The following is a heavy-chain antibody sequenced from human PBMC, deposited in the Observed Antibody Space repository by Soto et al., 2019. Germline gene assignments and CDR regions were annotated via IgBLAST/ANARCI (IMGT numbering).Heavy chain of an antibody. CDR3: ARGKRSTRFDP. V-gene: IGHV4-34*01. Sequence: VQLQQWGAGLLKPSETLSLTCAVYGGSFSGYYWSWIRQPPGKGLEWIGEINHSGSTNYNPSLKSRVTISVDTSKNQFSLKLSSVTAADTAVYYCARGKRSTRFDPWGQGTLVTVSS. CDR2: INHSGST. CDR1: GGSFSGYY. D-gene: IGHD1-26*01. J-gene: IGHJ5*02.